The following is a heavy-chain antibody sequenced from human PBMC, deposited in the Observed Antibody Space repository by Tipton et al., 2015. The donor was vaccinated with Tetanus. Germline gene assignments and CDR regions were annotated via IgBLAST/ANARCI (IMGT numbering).Heavy chain of an antibody. V-gene: IGHV1-69*09. J-gene: IGHJ5*02. CDR1: GGTFSSYA. Sequence: QLVQSGPEVKKPGSSVKVSCKASGGTFSSYAITWVRQAPGQGLEWMGRVIPILGFPNYAQKFQDRLTITADRSTNTAYMELSRLRFDDTAVYYCARDPIISSWYTTNWFDPWGQGTLVTVSS. CDR3: ARDPIISSWYTTNWFDP. D-gene: IGHD6-13*01. CDR2: VIPILGFP.